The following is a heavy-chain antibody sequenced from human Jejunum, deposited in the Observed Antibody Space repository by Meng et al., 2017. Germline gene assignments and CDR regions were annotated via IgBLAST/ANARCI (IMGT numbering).Heavy chain of an antibody. D-gene: IGHD4-17*01. CDR3: ARGAGDRFDF. CDR2: IFNSGST. Sequence: QLQLQESGSGLVKPSQTLSLTCSVSGGSMNSSYYSWGWIRQPPGKGLEWIGYIFNSGSTHFNPSLKSRVTIPMDSSKNQFSLNLTSVTAGDTAVYYCARGAGDRFDFWGRGTLVTVSS. V-gene: IGHV4-30-2*01. CDR1: GGSMNSSYYS. J-gene: IGHJ4*02.